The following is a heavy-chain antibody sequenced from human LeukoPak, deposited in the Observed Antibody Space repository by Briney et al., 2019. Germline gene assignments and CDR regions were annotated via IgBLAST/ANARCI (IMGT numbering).Heavy chain of an antibody. CDR1: GFTFTAYL. V-gene: IGHV3-7*03. Sequence: GGSLRVSCAASGFTFTAYLMSWVRQAPGKGLEWVAIIKKDGSEKYYVDSMKGRFTISRDNAKNSLFLQMNSLRAEDTAIYYCTTDTWYSAGHWGQGTLVTVSS. D-gene: IGHD2-15*01. CDR2: IKKDGSEK. CDR3: TTDTWYSAGH. J-gene: IGHJ4*02.